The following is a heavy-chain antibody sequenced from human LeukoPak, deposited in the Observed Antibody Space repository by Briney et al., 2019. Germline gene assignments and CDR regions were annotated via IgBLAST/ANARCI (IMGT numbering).Heavy chain of an antibody. CDR3: ARTYYYDSSGPAGAFDI. Sequence: PGGSLRLSCAASGFTVSSNYMSWVRQAPGKGLEWVSVIYSGGSTYYADSVKGRFTISRDNSKNTLYLQMNSLKAEDTAVYYCARTYYYDSSGPAGAFDIWGQGTMVTVSS. D-gene: IGHD3-22*01. J-gene: IGHJ3*02. CDR2: IYSGGST. CDR1: GFTVSSNY. V-gene: IGHV3-53*01.